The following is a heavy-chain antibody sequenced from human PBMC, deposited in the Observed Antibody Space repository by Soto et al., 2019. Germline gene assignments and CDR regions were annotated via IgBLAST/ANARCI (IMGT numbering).Heavy chain of an antibody. J-gene: IGHJ4*02. V-gene: IGHV3-23*01. CDR2: ISGSGGST. CDR1: GFTVSSNY. D-gene: IGHD3-22*01. Sequence: PGGSLRLSCGATGFTVSSNYMSWVHQAPGKGLEWVSAISGSGGSTYYADSVKGRFTISRDNSKNTLYLQMNSLRAEDTAVYYCAKYYYDSSGTSPFDYWGQGTLVTVSS. CDR3: AKYYYDSSGTSPFDY.